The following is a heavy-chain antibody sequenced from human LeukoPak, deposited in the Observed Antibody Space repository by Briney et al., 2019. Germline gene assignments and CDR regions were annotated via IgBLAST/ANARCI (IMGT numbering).Heavy chain of an antibody. D-gene: IGHD3-22*01. CDR3: ARSPDSSGYWDAFDI. Sequence: SETLSLTCTVSGGSINGYYWSWIRQPPGRGLEWIGYISYSGSADYNPSLKSRVTISVDTSKNKFSLKLTSVTAADTAVYYCARSPDSSGYWDAFDIWGQGTMVTVSS. J-gene: IGHJ3*02. V-gene: IGHV4-59*08. CDR1: GGSINGYY. CDR2: ISYSGSA.